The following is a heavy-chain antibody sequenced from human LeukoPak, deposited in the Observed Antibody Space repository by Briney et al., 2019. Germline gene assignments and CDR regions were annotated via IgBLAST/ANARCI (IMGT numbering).Heavy chain of an antibody. V-gene: IGHV1-24*01. J-gene: IGHJ3*02. CDR1: GYTLTELS. CDR3: ARDGGGSSSWSTLYAFDI. CDR2: FDPEDGET. D-gene: IGHD6-13*01. Sequence: ASVKVSCKVSGYTLTELSMHWVRQAPGKGLEWMGGFDPEDGETIYAQKFQGRVTMTEDTSTDTAYMELSSLRSEDTAVYYCARDGGGSSSWSTLYAFDIWGQGTMVTVSS.